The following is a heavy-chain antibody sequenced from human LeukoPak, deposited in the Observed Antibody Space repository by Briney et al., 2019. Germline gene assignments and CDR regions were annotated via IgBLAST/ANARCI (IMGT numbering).Heavy chain of an antibody. D-gene: IGHD5-24*01. V-gene: IGHV3-74*01. J-gene: IGHJ4*02. CDR2: INIDGSTS. Sequence: PGGSPRLSCAASGFTFSSYWMHWVRQAPGKGLVWVSRINIDGSTSNYADSVKGRFTISRDNAKNAVYLQMNSLRVEDTAVYYCARASALATPPFAYWGQGTLVTVSS. CDR1: GFTFSSYW. CDR3: ARASALATPPFAY.